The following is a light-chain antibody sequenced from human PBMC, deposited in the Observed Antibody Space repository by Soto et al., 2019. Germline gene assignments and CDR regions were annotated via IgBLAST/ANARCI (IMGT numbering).Light chain of an antibody. CDR1: STDIGPYNS. Sequence: QAVLTQPASVSGSPGRSITISCTGTSTDIGPYNSVSWYQHHPGKAPKLLIFEVIDRPSGVSDRFSGSKSGNTASLTISSLQFEDEADYYCCSYTTTYTLVFGGGTKVTVL. V-gene: IGLV2-14*01. J-gene: IGLJ3*02. CDR3: CSYTTTYTLV. CDR2: EVI.